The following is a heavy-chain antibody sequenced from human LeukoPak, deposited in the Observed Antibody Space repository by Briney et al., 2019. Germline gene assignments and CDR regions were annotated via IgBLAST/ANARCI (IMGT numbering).Heavy chain of an antibody. CDR1: GGSISSYY. J-gene: IGHJ4*02. D-gene: IGHD6-19*01. V-gene: IGHV4-59*01. CDR3: ARVQAVAGHFDY. Sequence: SETLSLTCTVSGGSISSYYWSWIRQPPGKGLEWIGYIYYSGSTNYNPSLKSRVIISVDTSKNQFSLKLSSVTAADTAVYYCARVQAVAGHFDYWGQGTLVTVSS. CDR2: IYYSGST.